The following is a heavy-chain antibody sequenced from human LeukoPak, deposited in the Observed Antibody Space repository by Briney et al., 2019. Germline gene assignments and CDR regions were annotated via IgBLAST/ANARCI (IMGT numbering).Heavy chain of an antibody. CDR3: AREEVRSFDN. CDR2: IKQDGSEK. D-gene: IGHD5-24*01. Sequence: EGSLRLACTASGFTFGDYAMSWFRQAPGKGLEWVANIKQDGSEKYYMSSVRGRFTISRDNAKNSLYLQMNNVRAEDTAVYYCAREEVRSFDNWGQGTLVTVSS. J-gene: IGHJ4*02. V-gene: IGHV3-7*03. CDR1: GFTFGDYA.